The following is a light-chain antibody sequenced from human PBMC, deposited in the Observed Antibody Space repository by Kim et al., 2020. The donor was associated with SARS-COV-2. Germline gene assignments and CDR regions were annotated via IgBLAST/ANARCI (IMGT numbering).Light chain of an antibody. CDR1: QSVLYSSNNKNY. J-gene: IGKJ3*01. CDR2: WAS. CDR3: QKYESIPFT. Sequence: DIVMTQSPDSLAVSLGERATINCKSSQSVLYSSNNKNYLAWYQQKPGQPPKLLIYWASTRESGVPDRFSGSGSGTDFTLTISSLQAEDVAVYYCQKYESIPFTFGPGTKVDIK. V-gene: IGKV4-1*01.